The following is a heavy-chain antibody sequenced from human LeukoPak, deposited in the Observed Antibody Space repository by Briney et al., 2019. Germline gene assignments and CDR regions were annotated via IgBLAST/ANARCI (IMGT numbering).Heavy chain of an antibody. J-gene: IGHJ6*04. Sequence: PGGSLRLSCAASGFTFSSYEMNWGRPAPGEGLEWVSYISSSGSTIYYADSVKGRFTISRDNAKNSLYLQMNSLRAEDTAVYYCAELGITMIGGVWGKGTTVTISS. V-gene: IGHV3-48*03. CDR1: GFTFSSYE. CDR3: AELGITMIGGV. CDR2: ISSSGSTI. D-gene: IGHD3-10*02.